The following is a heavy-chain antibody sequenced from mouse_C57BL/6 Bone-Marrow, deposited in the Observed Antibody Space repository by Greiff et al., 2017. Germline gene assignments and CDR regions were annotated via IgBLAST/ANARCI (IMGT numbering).Heavy chain of an antibody. D-gene: IGHD2-12*01. CDR1: GFTFTDYY. CDR2: IRNKANGYTP. Sequence: EVKLVESGGGLVQPGGSLSLSCAASGFTFTDYYMSWVRQPPGKALEWLGFIRNKANGYTPEYSASVKGQFTISRDNSQSILYLQMNALGAEDSATYYCARYHDVELAYWGQGTLVTVSA. J-gene: IGHJ3*01. V-gene: IGHV7-3*01. CDR3: ARYHDVELAY.